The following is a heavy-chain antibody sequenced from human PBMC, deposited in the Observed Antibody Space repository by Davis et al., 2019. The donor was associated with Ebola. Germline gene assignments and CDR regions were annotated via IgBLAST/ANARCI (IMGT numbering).Heavy chain of an antibody. D-gene: IGHD3-3*01. V-gene: IGHV1-69*13. CDR3: ARDRFLNLFDP. Sequence: SVKVSCKASGGTFSSYATSWVRQAPGQGLEWMGGIIPIFGTANFAQKFHGRCTITADESTSTAYLELTSLRSDDTAVYYCARDRFLNLFDPWGQGTLVTVSS. CDR2: IIPIFGTA. J-gene: IGHJ5*02. CDR1: GGTFSSYA.